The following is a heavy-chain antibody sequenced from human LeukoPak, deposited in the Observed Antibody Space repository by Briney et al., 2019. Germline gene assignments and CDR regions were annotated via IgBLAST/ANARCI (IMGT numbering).Heavy chain of an antibody. CDR3: AKAPYLSSGS. Sequence: SETLSLTCAVYGGSFSGYYWSWIRQPPGKGLEWIGEIDHSGATNYNPSLKSRVTISLDTSKNQFSPTLSSITAADTAVYYCAKAPYLSSGSWGQGTMVTVSS. CDR2: IDHSGAT. J-gene: IGHJ3*01. V-gene: IGHV4-34*01. CDR1: GGSFSGYY. D-gene: IGHD3-22*01.